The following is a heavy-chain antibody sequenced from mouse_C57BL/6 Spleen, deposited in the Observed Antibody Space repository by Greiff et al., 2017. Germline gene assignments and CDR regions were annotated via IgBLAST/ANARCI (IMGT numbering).Heavy chain of an antibody. V-gene: IGHV1-15*01. D-gene: IGHD1-1*01. CDR1: GYTSTDYE. J-gene: IGHJ4*01. CDR2: IDPETGDT. Sequence: VKLVESGAELVRPGASVTLSCKASGYTSTDYEMHWVKQTPVHGLEWIGAIDPETGDTAYNQKFKGKAILTADKSSSTAYMELRSLTSEDSAVYYCTRSGLLLLYAMDYWGQGTSVTVSS. CDR3: TRSGLLLLYAMDY.